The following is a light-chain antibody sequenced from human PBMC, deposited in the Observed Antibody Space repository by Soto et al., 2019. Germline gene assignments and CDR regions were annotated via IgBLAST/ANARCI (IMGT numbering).Light chain of an antibody. J-gene: IGKJ5*01. CDR1: QSVSSY. Sequence: DIVMTQSPLSLPVTPGEPATLSCSASQSVSSYLAWYQQKPGQAPRLLIYDASNRATGIPARFSGSGSGTDFTLTISSLEPEDFAVYYCQQRSNWPPITFGQGTRLEIK. CDR3: QQRSNWPPIT. CDR2: DAS. V-gene: IGKV3-11*01.